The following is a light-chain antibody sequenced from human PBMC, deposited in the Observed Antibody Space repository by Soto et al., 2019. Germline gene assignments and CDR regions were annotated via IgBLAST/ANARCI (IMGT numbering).Light chain of an antibody. CDR3: CSYAGSGKVV. Sequence: QSALTQPASVSGSLGQSISISCTGTSSDIGSYNLVSWYQQYPGKAPKLMILEVSERRSGVSNRFSGSKSGDTASLTISGLQAEDEADYYCCSYAGSGKVVFGGGTKLTVL. CDR1: SSDIGSYNL. J-gene: IGLJ3*02. V-gene: IGLV2-23*02. CDR2: EVS.